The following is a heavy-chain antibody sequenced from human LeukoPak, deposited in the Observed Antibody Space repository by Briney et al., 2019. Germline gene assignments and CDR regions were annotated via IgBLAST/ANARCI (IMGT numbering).Heavy chain of an antibody. CDR2: IYPSDYDT. CDR3: TKLVGGRSSAAGY. Sequence: GESLKISCKASGYSFTSQWIGWVRQMPGKGLEWMGIIYPSDYDTRYSPSFQGQVTISADKSTTTAYLQWSSLRASDTAMYYCTKLVGGRSSAAGYWGQGTLVTVSS. CDR1: GYSFTSQW. V-gene: IGHV5-51*01. D-gene: IGHD2-2*01. J-gene: IGHJ1*01.